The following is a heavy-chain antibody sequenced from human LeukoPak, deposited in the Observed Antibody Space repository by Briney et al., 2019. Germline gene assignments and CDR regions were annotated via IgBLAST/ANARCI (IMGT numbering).Heavy chain of an antibody. CDR2: INPNSGGT. CDR3: ARDYYDSSGYPFFDY. J-gene: IGHJ4*02. CDR1: GYTFTGYY. V-gene: IGHV1-2*04. Sequence: ASVKVSCKASGYTFTGYYMHWVRQAPGQGLEWMGWINPNSGGTNYAQKFQGWVTMPRDTSLSTAYMELSRLRSDDTAVYYCARDYYDSSGYPFFDYWGQGTLVTVSS. D-gene: IGHD3-22*01.